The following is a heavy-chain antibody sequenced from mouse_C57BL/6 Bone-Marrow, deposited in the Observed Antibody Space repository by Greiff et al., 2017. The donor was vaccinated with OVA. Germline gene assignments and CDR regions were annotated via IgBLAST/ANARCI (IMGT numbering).Heavy chain of an antibody. V-gene: IGHV1-50*01. Sequence: VQLQQPGAELVKPGASVKLSCKASGYTFTSYWMQWVKQRPGQGLEWIGEIDPSDSYTNYNQKFKGKATLTVDTSSSTAYMQLSSLTSEDSAVYYCARSNDGYTWFAYWGQGTLVTVSA. CDR2: IDPSDSYT. CDR1: GYTFTSYW. J-gene: IGHJ3*01. CDR3: ARSNDGYTWFAY. D-gene: IGHD2-3*01.